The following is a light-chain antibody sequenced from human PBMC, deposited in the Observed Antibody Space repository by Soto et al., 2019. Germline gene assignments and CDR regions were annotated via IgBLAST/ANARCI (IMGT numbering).Light chain of an antibody. Sequence: IQMTQSPSSLSASVGDRVTITCRASQTIAVYLNWYRQKPGKAPRLLIYATSSLQSGVPSRFRGSGSGTDFTLTISSLQPEDFATYYCQQSFSTPGTFGQGTKVDIK. CDR1: QTIAVY. CDR3: QQSFSTPGT. CDR2: ATS. V-gene: IGKV1-39*01. J-gene: IGKJ1*01.